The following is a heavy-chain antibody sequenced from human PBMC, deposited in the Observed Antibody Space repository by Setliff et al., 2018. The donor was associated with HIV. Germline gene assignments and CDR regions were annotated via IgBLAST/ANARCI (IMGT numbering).Heavy chain of an antibody. D-gene: IGHD6-13*01. Sequence: NPSETLSLTCGVSGGSFSDYHWTWIRQSPGKGLEWIGEVSDSGTTNYNPSLKSRVTISVDTSEIQFSLNLNSVTAADTAVYYCARAKLGWRPYAMDVWGQGTAVTVSS. CDR3: ARAKLGWRPYAMDV. CDR1: GGSFSDYH. CDR2: VSDSGTT. J-gene: IGHJ6*02. V-gene: IGHV4-34*01.